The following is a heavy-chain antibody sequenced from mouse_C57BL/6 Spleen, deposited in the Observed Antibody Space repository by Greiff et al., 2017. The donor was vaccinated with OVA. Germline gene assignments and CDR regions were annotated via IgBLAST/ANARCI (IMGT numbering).Heavy chain of an antibody. CDR3: ARPYGYDGGYAMDY. D-gene: IGHD2-2*01. CDR2: IHPNSGST. CDR1: GYTFTSYW. Sequence: VQLQQPGAELVKPGASVTLSCKASGYTFTSYWMHWVKQRPGQGLEWIGMIHPNSGSTNYNEKFKSKATLTVDKSSSTAYMQLSSLTSEDSAVYYCARPYGYDGGYAMDYWGQGTSVTVSS. V-gene: IGHV1-64*01. J-gene: IGHJ4*01.